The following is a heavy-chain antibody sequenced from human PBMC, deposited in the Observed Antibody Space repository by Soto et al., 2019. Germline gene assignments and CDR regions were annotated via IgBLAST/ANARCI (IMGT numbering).Heavy chain of an antibody. CDR2: ISGSGGST. Sequence: PGGSLRLSCAASGFTFSSYAMSWVRQAPWKGLEWVSAISGSGGSTYYADSVKGRFTISRDNSKNTLYLQMNSLRAEDTAVYYCAKGPWPKYQLDDAFDIWGQGTMVTVSS. V-gene: IGHV3-23*01. CDR3: AKGPWPKYQLDDAFDI. J-gene: IGHJ3*02. CDR1: GFTFSSYA. D-gene: IGHD2-2*01.